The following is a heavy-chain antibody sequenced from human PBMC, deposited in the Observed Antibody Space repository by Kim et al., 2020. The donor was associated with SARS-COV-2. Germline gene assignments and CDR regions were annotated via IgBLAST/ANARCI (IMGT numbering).Heavy chain of an antibody. Sequence: DSVKGRFTMTRDNSKNTLYLQMNSLRAEDTAVYYCAKDHWYSSSWKTFDYWGQGTLVTVSS. D-gene: IGHD6-13*01. CDR3: AKDHWYSSSWKTFDY. J-gene: IGHJ4*02. V-gene: IGHV3-23*03.